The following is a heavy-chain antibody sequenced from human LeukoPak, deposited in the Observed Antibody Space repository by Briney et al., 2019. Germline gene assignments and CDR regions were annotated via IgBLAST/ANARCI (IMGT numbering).Heavy chain of an antibody. V-gene: IGHV3-30-3*01. CDR1: GFTFSSYA. Sequence: GGSLRLSCAASGFTFSSYAMHWVRQAPGKGLEWVAVISYDGSNKYYADSVKGRFTISRDNSKNTLYLQMNSLRAEDTAVYYCARRLGYDILTGYYNLDAFDIWGQGTMVTVSS. J-gene: IGHJ3*02. CDR2: ISYDGSNK. D-gene: IGHD3-9*01. CDR3: ARRLGYDILTGYYNLDAFDI.